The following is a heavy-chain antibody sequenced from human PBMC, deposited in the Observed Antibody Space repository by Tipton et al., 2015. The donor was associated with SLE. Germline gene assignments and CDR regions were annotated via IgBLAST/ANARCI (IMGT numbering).Heavy chain of an antibody. CDR3: VAEYYSSSWIHPIDF. J-gene: IGHJ4*02. Sequence: TLSLTCTVSGGSISSCDYSWGWIRQPPGKGLEWIGGINHSGSTKYNPSLKSRVTISVDTSTNQFSLKLTSVTAADTAVYYCVAEYYSSSWIHPIDFWGQGMLVTVSS. CDR1: GGSISSCDYS. V-gene: IGHV4-39*07. CDR2: INHSGST. D-gene: IGHD6-6*01.